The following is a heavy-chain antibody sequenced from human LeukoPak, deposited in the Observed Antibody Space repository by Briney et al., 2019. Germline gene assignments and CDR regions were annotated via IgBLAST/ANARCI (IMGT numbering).Heavy chain of an antibody. J-gene: IGHJ6*02. CDR1: GFTFNTFG. Sequence: GSLRLSCAASGFTFNTFGIHWVRQAPGKGLEWVAVIWYDGSNKYYSDSVKGRFTISRDNSKNTLYLQMNSLRAEDTAVYYCARERIRYYYYYYGMDVWGQGTTVTVSS. V-gene: IGHV3-33*01. CDR2: IWYDGSNK. CDR3: ARERIRYYYYYYGMDV. D-gene: IGHD2-21*01.